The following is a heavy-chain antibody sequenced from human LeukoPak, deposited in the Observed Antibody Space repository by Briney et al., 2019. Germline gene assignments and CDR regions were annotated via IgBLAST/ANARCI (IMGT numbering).Heavy chain of an antibody. J-gene: IGHJ4*02. Sequence: GASVKVSCKASGYTFTGHYIRWVRQAPGQGLEWMGWINPNSGGTNYAQKFQGRVTMTRDTSINSAYMELRRLRSDDTAVYYCARDGNCSGGSCSLDYWGQGNLVTVSS. CDR1: GYTFTGHY. CDR3: ARDGNCSGGSCSLDY. D-gene: IGHD2-15*01. V-gene: IGHV1-2*02. CDR2: INPNSGGT.